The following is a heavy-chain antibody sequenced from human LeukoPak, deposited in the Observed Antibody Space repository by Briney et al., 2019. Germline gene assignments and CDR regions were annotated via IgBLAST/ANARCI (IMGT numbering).Heavy chain of an antibody. CDR2: IIPIFGTA. J-gene: IGHJ5*02. V-gene: IGHV1-69*06. CDR3: ARVSCSSTSCYHWFDP. D-gene: IGHD2-2*01. Sequence: SAKVSCKASGGTFSSYAISWVRQAPGQGLEWMGGIIPIFGTANYAQKFQGRVTITADKSTSTAYMELSSLRSEDTAVYYCARVSCSSTSCYHWFDPWGQGTLVTVSS. CDR1: GGTFSSYA.